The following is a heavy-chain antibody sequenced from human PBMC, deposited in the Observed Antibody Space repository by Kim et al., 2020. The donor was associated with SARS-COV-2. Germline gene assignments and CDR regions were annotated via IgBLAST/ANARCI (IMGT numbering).Heavy chain of an antibody. CDR3: ARDTYYYDGIGYSSADY. J-gene: IGHJ4*02. D-gene: IGHD3-22*01. CDR1: GYSFTSYG. V-gene: IGHV1-18*01. CDR2: ISAYNGDT. Sequence: ASVKVSCTASGYSFTSYGMSWVRQAPGQGLEWMAWISAYNGDTKYAEKFQGRVTMTTDTSTSTAYMELRSLRSDDTAFYYCARDTYYYDGIGYSSADYWGQGTLVTVSS.